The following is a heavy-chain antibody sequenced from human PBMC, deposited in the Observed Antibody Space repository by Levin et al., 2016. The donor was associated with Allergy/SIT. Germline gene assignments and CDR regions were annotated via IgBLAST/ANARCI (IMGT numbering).Heavy chain of an antibody. J-gene: IGHJ6*02. Sequence: GESLKISCKGSGYSFTSYWIGWVRQMPGKGLEWMGIIYPGDSDTRYSPSFQGQVTISADKSISTAYLQWSSLKASDTAMYYCARHGAGYSYGPTYYYYYYGMDVWGQGTTVTVSS. V-gene: IGHV5-51*01. CDR3: ARHGAGYSYGPTYYYYYYGMDV. D-gene: IGHD5-18*01. CDR2: IYPGDSDT. CDR1: GYSFTSYW.